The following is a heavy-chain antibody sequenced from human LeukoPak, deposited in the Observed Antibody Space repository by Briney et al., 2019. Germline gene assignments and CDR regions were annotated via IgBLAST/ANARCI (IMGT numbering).Heavy chain of an antibody. V-gene: IGHV3-30*04. CDR3: ARDSQQLVLDY. CDR1: GFTFSSYA. J-gene: IGHJ4*02. CDR2: ISYGGSNK. Sequence: GGSLRLSCAASGFTFSSYAMHWVRQAPGKGLEWVAVISYGGSNKYYADSVKGRFTISRDNSKNTLYLQMNSLRAEDTAVYYCARDSQQLVLDYWGQGTLVTVSS. D-gene: IGHD6-13*01.